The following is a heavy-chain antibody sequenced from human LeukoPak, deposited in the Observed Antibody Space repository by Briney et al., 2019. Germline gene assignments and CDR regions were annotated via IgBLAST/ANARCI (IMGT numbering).Heavy chain of an antibody. Sequence: GGSLRLSCAASGFTFSDYYMSWIRQAPGKGLEWVSYISSSGSTIYYADSVKGRFTISRDNAENSLYLQMNSLRTEDTALYYCVKDGGDYGDYSYYFDYWGQGTLVTVSS. V-gene: IGHV3-11*01. CDR1: GFTFSDYY. CDR2: ISSSGSTI. J-gene: IGHJ4*02. D-gene: IGHD4-17*01. CDR3: VKDGGDYGDYSYYFDY.